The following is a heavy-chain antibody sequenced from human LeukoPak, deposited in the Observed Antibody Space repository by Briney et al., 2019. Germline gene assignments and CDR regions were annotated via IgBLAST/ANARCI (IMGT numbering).Heavy chain of an antibody. CDR3: ARVLLLWFGELFFDY. Sequence: GGSLRLSCAASGLTFSDNYMSWIRQAPGKGLEWVSYITSGGTIYYADSVKGRFTISRDNAENSLYLQMNSLRAEDTAVYYCARVLLLWFGELFFDYWGQGTLVTVSS. V-gene: IGHV3-11*01. J-gene: IGHJ4*02. D-gene: IGHD3-10*01. CDR2: ITSGGTI. CDR1: GLTFSDNY.